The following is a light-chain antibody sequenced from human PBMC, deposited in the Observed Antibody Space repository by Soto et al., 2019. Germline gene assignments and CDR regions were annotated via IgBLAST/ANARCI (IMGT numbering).Light chain of an antibody. CDR2: GAS. Sequence: EVVLTQSPGSLSLSPGQRATLSCRASQSVDSTFFAWYQKKPGQAPRLPIYGASKRATGIPDRFSGSGSGTDFTLIISRLEPEDFAVYYCQQYMSSVTFGQGTKVEIK. J-gene: IGKJ1*01. CDR1: QSVDSTF. V-gene: IGKV3-20*01. CDR3: QQYMSSVT.